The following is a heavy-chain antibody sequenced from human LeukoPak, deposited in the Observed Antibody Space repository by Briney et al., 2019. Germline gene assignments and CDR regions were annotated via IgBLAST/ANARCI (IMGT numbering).Heavy chain of an antibody. CDR3: AREVGGWYGGDAFDI. V-gene: IGHV3-48*03. J-gene: IGHJ3*02. D-gene: IGHD6-19*01. CDR2: ISSSGSTI. Sequence: GGSLRLSCAASGFTFSSYEMNWVRQAPGKGLEWVSYISSSGSTIYYADSVKGRFTISRDNAKNSLYLHMNSLRAEDTAVYYCAREVGGWYGGDAFDIWGQGTMVTVSS. CDR1: GFTFSSYE.